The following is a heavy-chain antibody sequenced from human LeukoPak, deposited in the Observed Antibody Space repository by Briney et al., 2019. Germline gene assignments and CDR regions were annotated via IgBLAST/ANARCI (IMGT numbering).Heavy chain of an antibody. V-gene: IGHV3-7*05. Sequence: GGSLRLSCTASEFPFGTYWMTWVRQAPGKGLEWVGNIGQDGSGKYYVDSVKGRFTISRDNTKNLLYLQMTSLRAEDTAVYYCARGFQGLDVWGQGTTVTVSS. J-gene: IGHJ6*02. D-gene: IGHD2-21*01. CDR3: ARGFQGLDV. CDR1: EFPFGTYW. CDR2: IGQDGSGK.